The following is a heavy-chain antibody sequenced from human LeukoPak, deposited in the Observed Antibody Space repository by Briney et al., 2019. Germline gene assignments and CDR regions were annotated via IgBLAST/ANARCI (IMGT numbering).Heavy chain of an antibody. Sequence: GGSLRLSCATSGFTFSNYGIHWVRQAPGKGLEWVANIKHDGSEKQDGSEKNYVDSVKGRFTISRDNAKNSLYLQMNSLRAEDTAVYSCVRDGDTSGYTNWGQGTLVTVSS. CDR3: VRDGDTSGYTN. CDR2: IKHDGSEKQDGSEK. J-gene: IGHJ4*02. V-gene: IGHV3-7*01. D-gene: IGHD3-22*01. CDR1: GFTFSNYG.